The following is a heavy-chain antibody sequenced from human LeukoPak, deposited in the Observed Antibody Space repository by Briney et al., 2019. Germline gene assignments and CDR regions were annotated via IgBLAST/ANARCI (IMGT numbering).Heavy chain of an antibody. Sequence: KPGGSLRLSCAASGFTFSNAWMSWVRQAPGEGLEWVGRIKSKTDGGTTDYAAPVKGRFTISRDDSKNTLYLQMNSLKTEDTAVYYCTTAWNDYGDPDYWGQGTLVTVSS. CDR3: TTAWNDYGDPDY. CDR1: GFTFSNAW. CDR2: IKSKTDGGTT. V-gene: IGHV3-15*01. D-gene: IGHD4-17*01. J-gene: IGHJ4*02.